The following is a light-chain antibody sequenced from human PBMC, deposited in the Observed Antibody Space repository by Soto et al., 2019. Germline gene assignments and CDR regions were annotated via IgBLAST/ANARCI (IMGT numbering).Light chain of an antibody. CDR1: QSISTF. CDR3: QHTYNLPLT. CDR2: AAS. Sequence: DIQLTQSPSSLSASVGDRVTITCRASQSISTFLNWYQQIPGKPPKLLIYAASTLQSGVPSRFSGSGSATDFTLTITSLQSEDFATYYCQHTYNLPLTFGRGTKVEIK. J-gene: IGKJ1*01. V-gene: IGKV1-39*01.